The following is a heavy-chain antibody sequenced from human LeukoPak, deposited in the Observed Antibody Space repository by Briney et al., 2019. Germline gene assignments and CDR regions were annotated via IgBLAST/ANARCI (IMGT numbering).Heavy chain of an antibody. D-gene: IGHD6-13*01. CDR3: ARLGIVRQLDFYYYGMDV. V-gene: IGHV4-59*08. J-gene: IGHJ6*02. CDR1: GVSINSHC. CDR2: VYYSGST. Sequence: SETLSLTCTVSGVSINSHCWSWIRQPPAKELEWIGYVYYSGSTNYNPSLKSRVTISVDTSKSQFSLKLSSVTAADTAVYYCARLGIVRQLDFYYYGMDVWGQGTTVTVSS.